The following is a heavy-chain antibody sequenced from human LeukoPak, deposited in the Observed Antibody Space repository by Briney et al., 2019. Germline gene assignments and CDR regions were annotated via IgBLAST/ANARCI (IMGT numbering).Heavy chain of an antibody. Sequence: PGGSLRLSCAASGLTFSNAWMRWVRQAPGKGLEWVGHIKSKSDAGTTDYAAPVKDRFTISRDDSKNTLYLQMNSLKTEDTAVYYCTTGYYYGSGSYYYWGQGTLVTVSS. D-gene: IGHD3-10*01. CDR3: TTGYYYGSGSYYY. V-gene: IGHV3-15*01. CDR2: IKSKSDAGTT. CDR1: GLTFSNAW. J-gene: IGHJ4*02.